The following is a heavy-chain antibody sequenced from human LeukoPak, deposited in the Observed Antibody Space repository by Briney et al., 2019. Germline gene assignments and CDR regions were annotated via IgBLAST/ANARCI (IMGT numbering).Heavy chain of an antibody. J-gene: IGHJ6*03. D-gene: IGHD3-3*01. CDR3: ARLSGVGYYYMDI. CDR2: IYTSGST. CDR1: GGSMSSHY. Sequence: PSEALSLTCTVSGGSMSSHYWTWIRQPPGKGLEWIGHIYTSGSTHYNPSLKSRIIISIDTSKNQFSLSLTSVSAADTAVYYCARLSGVGYYYMDIWGKGTTVTVSS. V-gene: IGHV4-4*09.